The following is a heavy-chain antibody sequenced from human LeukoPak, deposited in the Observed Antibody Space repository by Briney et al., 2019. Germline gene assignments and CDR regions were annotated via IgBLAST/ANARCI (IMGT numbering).Heavy chain of an antibody. D-gene: IGHD5-24*01. Sequence: SETLSLTCPVSGGSISSGVYYWSWIRQHPGKGLEWIGYIYYSGSTHYNPSLKSRVTISVDTSKNQFSLKLSSVTAADTAVYYCARGVRWLQLSYFDYWGQGTLVTVSS. J-gene: IGHJ4*02. V-gene: IGHV4-31*03. CDR3: ARGVRWLQLSYFDY. CDR2: IYYSGST. CDR1: GGSISSGVYY.